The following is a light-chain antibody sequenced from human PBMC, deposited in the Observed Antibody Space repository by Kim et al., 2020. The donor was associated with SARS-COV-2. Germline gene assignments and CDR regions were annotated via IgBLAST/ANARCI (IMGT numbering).Light chain of an antibody. CDR2: GVK. V-gene: IGLV2-14*04. J-gene: IGLJ1*01. Sequence: WTTTTCTDTGVCVVCYNKVSWYQKHQREAPKLMINGVKKRPSVVSSRFSGSKSGNTASLTISGLQAEDEADYYFSSYTSSSTYVFGSGTKVTVL. CDR3: SSYTSSSTYV. CDR1: GVCVVCYNK.